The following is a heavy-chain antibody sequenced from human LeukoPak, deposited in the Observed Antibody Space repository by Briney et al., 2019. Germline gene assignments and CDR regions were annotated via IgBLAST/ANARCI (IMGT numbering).Heavy chain of an antibody. J-gene: IGHJ4*02. D-gene: IGHD4-17*01. CDR3: ARVEGIDYGDYLFDY. Sequence: PSETLSLTCTVSGSSISSYYWSWIRQPPGKGLEWIGYIYYSGSTNYNPSLKSRVTISVDTSKNQFSLKLSSVTAADTAVYYCARVEGIDYGDYLFDYWGQGTLVTVSS. V-gene: IGHV4-59*12. CDR1: GSSISSYY. CDR2: IYYSGST.